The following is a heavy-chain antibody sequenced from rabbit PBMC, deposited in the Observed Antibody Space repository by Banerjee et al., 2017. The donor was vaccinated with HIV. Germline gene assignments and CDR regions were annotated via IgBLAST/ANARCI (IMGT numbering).Heavy chain of an antibody. CDR1: GIDFSSYW. D-gene: IGHD4-2*01. Sequence: QSLEESGGDLVKPGASLTLTCKASGIDFSSYWNCWVRQAPGKGLEWIGCIYTGDGNTYYASWVNGRFTMSKTSSTTVTLQMTSLTAADTATYFCAREADYAAQFSLWGPGTLVTVS. V-gene: IGHV1S40*01. J-gene: IGHJ4*01. CDR2: IYTGDGNT. CDR3: AREADYAAQFSL.